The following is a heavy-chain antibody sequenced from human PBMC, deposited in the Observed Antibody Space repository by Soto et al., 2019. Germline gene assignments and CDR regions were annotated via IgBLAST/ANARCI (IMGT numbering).Heavy chain of an antibody. CDR2: LSVHTGQT. J-gene: IGHJ4*02. CDR1: DYTFTKYG. Sequence: ASVKVSCKASDYTFTKYGVSWVRQAPGQGLEWLGWLSVHTGQTRYARKVQGRATMTADTSANTAYMELSGLRSDDTGVYYCARAAYRSLWFLSHWAQGTLVTVSS. V-gene: IGHV1-18*01. CDR3: ARAAYRSLWFLSH. D-gene: IGHD3-9*01.